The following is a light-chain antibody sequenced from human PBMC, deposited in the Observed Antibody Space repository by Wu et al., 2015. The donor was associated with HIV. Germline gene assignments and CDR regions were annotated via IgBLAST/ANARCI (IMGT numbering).Light chain of an antibody. J-gene: IGKJ2*01. CDR1: EFISSSM. Sequence: IMLTQSPGTLSLSPGESATLSCRASEFISSSMLAWYQQKPGQAPRLLIYRVSSRATGVPDRFSGSGSGTDFTLTISRLEPEDFAIYYCQQYVWSPRTFGQGTKLEIK. CDR2: RVS. V-gene: IGKV3-20*01. CDR3: QQYVWSPRT.